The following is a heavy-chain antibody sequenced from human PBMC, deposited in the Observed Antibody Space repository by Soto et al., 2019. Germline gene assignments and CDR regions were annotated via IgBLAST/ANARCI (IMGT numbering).Heavy chain of an antibody. CDR2: IKQDGSEK. J-gene: IGHJ1*01. CDR3: GGSGWKRAEYFQH. Sequence: ETLRLSCAASGFTFSSYWMSWVRQAPGKGLEWVANIKQDGSEKYYVDSVKGRFTISRDNAKNSLYLQMNSLRAEDTAVYYCGGSGWKRAEYFQHWGRGTLVTVSS. D-gene: IGHD6-19*01. V-gene: IGHV3-7*01. CDR1: GFTFSSYW.